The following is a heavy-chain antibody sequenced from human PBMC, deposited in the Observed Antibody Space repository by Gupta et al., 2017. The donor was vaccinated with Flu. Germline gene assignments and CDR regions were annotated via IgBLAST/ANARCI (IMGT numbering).Heavy chain of an antibody. J-gene: IGHJ3*02. Sequence: DGRLVESGGDVVEPGGSLDRSCAASGFTFRSSVMNWVRQGPGKGLEWVSSISSRYSYVEYGESVEGRFAISRDNAKNSLYLQMNSLRPEDTAIYYCARVGDRSDYNAESAFDIWGPGTVVTVSS. CDR3: ARVGDRSDYNAESAFDI. D-gene: IGHD3-10*01. CDR2: ISSRYSYV. CDR1: GFTFRSSV. V-gene: IGHV3-21*04.